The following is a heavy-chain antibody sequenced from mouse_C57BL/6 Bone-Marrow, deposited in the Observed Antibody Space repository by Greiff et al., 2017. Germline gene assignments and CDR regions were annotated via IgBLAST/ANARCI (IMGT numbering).Heavy chain of an antibody. CDR1: GYTFTSYW. Sequence: QVQLQQSGAELVRPGTSVKLSCKASGYTFTSYWMHWVKQRPGQGLGWIGVIDPSDSYTNYNQKFKGKATLTVDTSSSTAYMQLSSLTSEDSAVYYCARYDYDGFYAMDYWGQGTSVTVSS. V-gene: IGHV1-59*01. CDR2: IDPSDSYT. J-gene: IGHJ4*01. D-gene: IGHD2-4*01. CDR3: ARYDYDGFYAMDY.